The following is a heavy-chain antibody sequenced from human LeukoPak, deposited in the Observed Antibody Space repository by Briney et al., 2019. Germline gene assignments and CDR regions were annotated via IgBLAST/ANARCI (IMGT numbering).Heavy chain of an antibody. CDR3: ARGSGYTSGWYWDY. J-gene: IGHJ4*02. Sequence: GGSLRLSCAASGFTFSSYTMNWIRQAPGKGLEWVSSITGGSGNIYYADSVGGRFTISRDNAKNSLYLQMNSLRAEDTAVYYCARGSGYTSGWYWDYWGQGTLVTVSS. CDR2: ITGGSGNI. D-gene: IGHD6-19*01. CDR1: GFTFSSYT. V-gene: IGHV3-21*01.